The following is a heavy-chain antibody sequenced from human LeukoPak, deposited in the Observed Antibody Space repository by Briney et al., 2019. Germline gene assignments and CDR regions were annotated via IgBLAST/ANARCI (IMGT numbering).Heavy chain of an antibody. CDR1: GGSISSYY. CDR3: AREGYYDSSGYYY. D-gene: IGHD3-22*01. Sequence: PSETLSLTCTVSGGSISSYYWSWIRQPPGKGLEWIGYIYYSRSTNYNPSLKSRVTISVDTSKNQFSLKLSSVTAADTAVYYCAREGYYDSSGYYYWGQGTLVTVSS. CDR2: IYYSRST. V-gene: IGHV4-59*01. J-gene: IGHJ4*02.